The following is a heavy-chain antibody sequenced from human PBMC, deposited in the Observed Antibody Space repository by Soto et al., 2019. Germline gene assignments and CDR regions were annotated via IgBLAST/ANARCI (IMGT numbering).Heavy chain of an antibody. Sequence: GGSLRLSCAASGFTFSSYAMSWVRQAPGKGLEWVSAISGSGGSTYYADSVKGRFTISRDNSKNTLYLQMNSLRAEDTAVYYCAKKKMTTGKLDAFDTWGKGTMVTVPS. D-gene: IGHD4-17*01. CDR3: AKKKMTTGKLDAFDT. CDR1: GFTFSSYA. J-gene: IGHJ3*02. V-gene: IGHV3-23*01. CDR2: ISGSGGST.